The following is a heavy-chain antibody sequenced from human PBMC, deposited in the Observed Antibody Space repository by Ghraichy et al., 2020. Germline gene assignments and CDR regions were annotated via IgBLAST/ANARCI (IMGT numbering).Heavy chain of an antibody. D-gene: IGHD3-3*01. CDR2: IYYSGST. V-gene: IGHV4-39*01. CDR3: ARHGALAFGVVQPLYYFDY. CDR1: GGSISSSSYY. Sequence: SEILSLTCTVSGGSISSSSYYWGWIRQPPGKGLEWIGSIYYSGSTYYNPSLKSRVTISVDTSKNQFSLKLSSVTAADTAVYYCARHGALAFGVVQPLYYFDYWGQGTLVTVSS. J-gene: IGHJ4*02.